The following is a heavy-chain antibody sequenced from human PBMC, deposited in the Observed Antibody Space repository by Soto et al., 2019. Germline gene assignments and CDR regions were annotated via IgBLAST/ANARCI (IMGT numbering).Heavy chain of an antibody. V-gene: IGHV3-23*01. CDR3: ARIRGYWYGLDV. CDR2: ITGTGGNT. CDR1: GFPLSTYG. Sequence: EVQLLESGGGLVQPGGSLRLSCAASGFPLSTYGMTWVRQAPGKGLEWVSAITGTGGNTYYVDSVKGRFTSSRDTSKNMLYLQVHSLRVEDTAVYYCARIRGYWYGLDVWGQGTTVTVSS. J-gene: IGHJ6*02.